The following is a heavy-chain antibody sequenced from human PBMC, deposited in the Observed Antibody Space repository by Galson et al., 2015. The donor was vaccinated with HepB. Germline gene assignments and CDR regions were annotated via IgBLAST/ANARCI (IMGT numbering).Heavy chain of an antibody. D-gene: IGHD3-22*01. CDR3: ETITMEVVVINP. CDR1: RGSISNICFY. J-gene: IGHJ5*02. V-gene: IGHV4-31*03. Sequence: TLSLTCTVSRGSISNICFYCSWTRQHPGKGLEWIAYIHHTGSTYYNSSLKSRLAISVDTAKNQFTVRLRSVTAADTAVYYCETITMEVVVINPWGQGTLVTVSS. CDR2: IHHTGST.